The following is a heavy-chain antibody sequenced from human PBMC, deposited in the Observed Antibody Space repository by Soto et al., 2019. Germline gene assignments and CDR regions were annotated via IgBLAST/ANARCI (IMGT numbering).Heavy chain of an antibody. CDR1: GYTFTSYG. Sequence: ASVKVSFKASGYTFTSYGISWVRQAPGQGLEWMGWISAYNGNTNYAQELQGRVTMTTDTSTSTAYMELRSLRSDDTAVYYCARGGAVVVPALGYSSSWPQDYWGQGTLVTVSS. CDR3: ARGGAVVVPALGYSSSWPQDY. V-gene: IGHV1-18*04. D-gene: IGHD6-13*01. CDR2: ISAYNGNT. J-gene: IGHJ4*02.